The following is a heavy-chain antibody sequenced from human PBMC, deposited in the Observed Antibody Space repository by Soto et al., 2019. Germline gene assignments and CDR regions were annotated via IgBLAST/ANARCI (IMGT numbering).Heavy chain of an antibody. CDR1: GFTFSSYS. CDR3: ARGGIAVTIYYFDY. D-gene: IGHD4-17*01. J-gene: IGHJ4*02. V-gene: IGHV3-21*01. Sequence: GGSLRLSCAASGFTFSSYSMNWVRQAPGKGLEWVSSISSSSSYIYYADSVKGRFTISRDNAKNSLYLQMNSLRAEDTAVYYCARGGIAVTIYYFDYWGQGTLVTVSS. CDR2: ISSSSSYI.